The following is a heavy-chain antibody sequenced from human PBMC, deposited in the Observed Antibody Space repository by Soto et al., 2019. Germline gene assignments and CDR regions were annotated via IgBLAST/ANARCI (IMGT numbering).Heavy chain of an antibody. D-gene: IGHD6-19*01. V-gene: IGHV3-30*18. CDR1: GFTFSDYA. CDR2: VSHDGRNT. Sequence: VQLVESGGGVVQPGRSLRLSCAASGFTFSDYAMHWVRQAPGKGLEWVAVVSHDGRNTHYADSVKGLFTISRDSSKNKVSREMTSLRAEDTAVYYCAKGGRQWLVTSDFNYWGQGALVTVSS. J-gene: IGHJ4*02. CDR3: AKGGRQWLVTSDFNY.